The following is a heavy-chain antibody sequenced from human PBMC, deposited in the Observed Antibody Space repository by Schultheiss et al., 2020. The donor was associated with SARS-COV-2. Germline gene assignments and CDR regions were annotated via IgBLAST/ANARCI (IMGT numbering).Heavy chain of an antibody. CDR1: GFTFSDYA. CDR2: ISYSADST. D-gene: IGHD1-26*01. V-gene: IGHV3-23*01. J-gene: IGHJ4*02. CDR3: AKGEKGVDY. Sequence: GGSLRLSCAASGFTFSDYAMNWVRQAPGKGLEWVSSISYSADSTYYADSVKGRFTVSRDNSKNTLYLQMNSLRAEDTAVYYCAKGEKGVDYWGQGTLVTVSS.